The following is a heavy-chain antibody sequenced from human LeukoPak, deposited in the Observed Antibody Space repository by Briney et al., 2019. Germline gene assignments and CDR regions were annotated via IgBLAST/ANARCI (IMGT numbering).Heavy chain of an antibody. J-gene: IGHJ5*02. CDR2: TNSNFYDT. CDR3: VRDQWGKGIAAAGTGGFDP. Sequence: ASVKVSCKASGYTFSGYSTCWVRQAPGQGLEWTGWTNSNFYDTFYAQKFQVRVIMTRDTSINTAFMEWSGLTSDDTAVYYCVRDQWGKGIAAAGTGGFDPWGQGTLVTVSS. D-gene: IGHD6-13*01. CDR1: GYTFSGYS. V-gene: IGHV1-2*02.